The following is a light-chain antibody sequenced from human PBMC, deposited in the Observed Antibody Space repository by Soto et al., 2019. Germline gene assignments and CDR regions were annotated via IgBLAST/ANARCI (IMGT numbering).Light chain of an antibody. J-gene: IGKJ4*01. CDR1: ESISGW. V-gene: IGKV1-5*01. Sequence: DIEMTQSPSTLSASIGDGVTITCRASESISGWLAWYQQQPGKAPKLLIYDASNLESGVPSRFSGSGSGTEFTLAISSLQPDDFATYYCQQVSGYPLNFGGGTKVDIK. CDR2: DAS. CDR3: QQVSGYPLN.